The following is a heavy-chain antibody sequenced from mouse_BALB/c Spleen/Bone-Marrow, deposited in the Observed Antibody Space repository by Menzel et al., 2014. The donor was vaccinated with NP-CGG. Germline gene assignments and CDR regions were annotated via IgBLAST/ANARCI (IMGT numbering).Heavy chain of an antibody. V-gene: IGHV2-9*02. CDR3: ARVTSSAVGAMDY. Sequence: VKLVESGPGLVAPSQSLSITCTVSGFSLTNYGVHWVRQPPGKGLEWLGVIWAGGSTNYNSALMSRLSISKDNSKSQVFLKMNSLQTEDTAMYYCARVTSSAVGAMDYWGQGTSVTVSS. CDR1: GFSLTNYG. J-gene: IGHJ4*01. D-gene: IGHD3-2*02. CDR2: IWAGGST.